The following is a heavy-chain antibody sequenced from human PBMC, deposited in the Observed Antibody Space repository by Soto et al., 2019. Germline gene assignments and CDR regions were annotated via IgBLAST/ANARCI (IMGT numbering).Heavy chain of an antibody. V-gene: IGHV3-23*01. Sequence: GGSLRLSCAVSGFPCSSYDMSWVRQAPGKGLEWVSTILVGGSTHYPDSVKGRFTISRDNSKNTLFLQMNSLTAGDTAVYYCARWGSGYYYGMDVWGQGTTVTVSS. CDR3: ARWGSGYYYGMDV. D-gene: IGHD3-10*01. J-gene: IGHJ6*02. CDR1: GFPCSSYD. CDR2: ILVGGST.